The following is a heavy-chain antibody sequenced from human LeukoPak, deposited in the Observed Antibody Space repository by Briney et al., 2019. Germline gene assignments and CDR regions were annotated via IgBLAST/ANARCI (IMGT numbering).Heavy chain of an antibody. D-gene: IGHD4-17*01. V-gene: IGHV4-59*08. Sequence: SETLSLTCTVSGGSISSSYSSWIRQPPGKGLEWIGYIYYSGSTNYNPSLKSRVTISVDSSKNQFSLKLSSVTAADTAVYYCVRSYGEYLRHHDYWGQGTLVTVSS. J-gene: IGHJ4*02. CDR1: GGSISSSY. CDR2: IYYSGST. CDR3: VRSYGEYLRHHDY.